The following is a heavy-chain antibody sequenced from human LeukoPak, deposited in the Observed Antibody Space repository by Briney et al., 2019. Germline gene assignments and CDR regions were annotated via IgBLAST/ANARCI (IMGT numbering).Heavy chain of an antibody. CDR1: GFTFSSYG. Sequence: GGSLRLSCTASGFTFSSYGMHWVRQAPGKGLEWVAFIRYDGSNKYYADSVKGRFTISRDNSKNTLYLQMNSLRAEDTAVYYCAKTTGAPTPYDYWGQGTLVTVSS. D-gene: IGHD1-1*01. V-gene: IGHV3-30*02. CDR2: IRYDGSNK. J-gene: IGHJ4*02. CDR3: AKTTGAPTPYDY.